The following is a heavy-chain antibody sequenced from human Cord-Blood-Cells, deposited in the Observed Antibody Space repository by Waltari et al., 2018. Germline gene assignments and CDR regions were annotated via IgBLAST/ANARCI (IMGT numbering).Heavy chain of an antibody. D-gene: IGHD6-13*01. V-gene: IGHV4-34*01. CDR1: GGSFSGYY. J-gene: IGHJ4*02. Sequence: QVQLQQWGAGLLKPSETLCLTCAVYGGSFSGYYWSWIRQPPGKGLEWIGEINHSGSTNYNPSLKSRVTISVDTSKNRFSLKLSSVTAADTAVYYCATFQYSSSWYYFDYWGQGTLVTVSS. CDR2: INHSGST. CDR3: ATFQYSSSWYYFDY.